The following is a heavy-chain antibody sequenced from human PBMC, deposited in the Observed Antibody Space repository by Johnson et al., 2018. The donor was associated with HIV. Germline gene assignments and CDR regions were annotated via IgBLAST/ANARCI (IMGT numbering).Heavy chain of an antibody. Sequence: VQLVESGGGLVRPGGSLRLSCAASGFTFSSYWMSWVRQAPGKGLEWVANIKQDGSEKYYVDSVKGRFTISRDNAKNSLYLQMNSLRAEDTAVYYCARDRNHYDFWSGYYYDAFDIWGQGTMVTVSS. V-gene: IGHV3-7*05. CDR3: ARDRNHYDFWSGYYYDAFDI. J-gene: IGHJ3*02. CDR2: IKQDGSEK. CDR1: GFTFSSYW. D-gene: IGHD3-3*01.